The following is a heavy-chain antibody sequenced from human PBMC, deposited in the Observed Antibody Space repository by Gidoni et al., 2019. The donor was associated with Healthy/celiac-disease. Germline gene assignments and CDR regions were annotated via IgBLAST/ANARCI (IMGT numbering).Heavy chain of an antibody. D-gene: IGHD5-12*01. V-gene: IGHV3-21*01. CDR3: ARVSGPLRAFDI. Sequence: EVQLVESGGGLVKPGGSLRLSCAASGFTFSSYSMNWVRQAPGKGLEWVSSISSSSSYIYYADSVKGRFTISRDNAKNSLYLQMNSLRAEDTAVYYCARVSGPLRAFDIWGQGTMVTVSS. CDR2: ISSSSSYI. CDR1: GFTFSSYS. J-gene: IGHJ3*02.